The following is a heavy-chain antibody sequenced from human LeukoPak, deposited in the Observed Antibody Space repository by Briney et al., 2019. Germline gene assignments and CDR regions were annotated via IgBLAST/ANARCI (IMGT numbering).Heavy chain of an antibody. Sequence: SVKVSCKASGGTFSSYTISWVRQAPGQGLEWMGRIIPVLGIANYAQKFQGRVTITADKSTSTAYMELSSLRSEDTAVYYCARVRYYDFWSDNWFDPWGQGTLVTVSS. D-gene: IGHD3-3*01. CDR3: ARVRYYDFWSDNWFDP. CDR2: IIPVLGIA. J-gene: IGHJ5*02. V-gene: IGHV1-69*02. CDR1: GGTFSSYT.